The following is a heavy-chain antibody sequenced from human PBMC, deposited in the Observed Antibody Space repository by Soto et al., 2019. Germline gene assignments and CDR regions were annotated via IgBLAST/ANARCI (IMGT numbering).Heavy chain of an antibody. CDR2: ISTSIDAT. J-gene: IGHJ4*02. V-gene: IGHV3-23*01. Sequence: AGGSLRLSCAASGFAFSNYAMHWVRQAPGKGLEWVSSISTSIDATYYADSVKGRFTISRDDSKNTLCLQMNSLRAEDSAVYYCAKDRTVAARNFDYWGQGTQVTVSS. CDR1: GFAFSNYA. CDR3: AKDRTVAARNFDY. D-gene: IGHD6-6*01.